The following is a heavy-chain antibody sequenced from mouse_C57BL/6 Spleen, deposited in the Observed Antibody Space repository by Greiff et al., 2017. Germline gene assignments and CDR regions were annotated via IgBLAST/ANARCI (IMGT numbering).Heavy chain of an antibody. CDR3: TRLGPVVATDYAMDY. J-gene: IGHJ4*01. Sequence: SGAELVRPGASVTLSCKASGYTFTDYEMHWVKQTPVHGLEWIGAIDPETGGTAYNQKFKGKAILTADKSSSTAYMELRSLTSEDSAVYYCTRLGPVVATDYAMDYWGQGTSVTVSS. CDR2: IDPETGGT. V-gene: IGHV1-15*01. CDR1: GYTFTDYE. D-gene: IGHD1-1*01.